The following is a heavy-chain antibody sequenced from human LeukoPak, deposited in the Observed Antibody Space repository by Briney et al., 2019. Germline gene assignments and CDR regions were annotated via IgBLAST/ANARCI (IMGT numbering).Heavy chain of an antibody. J-gene: IGHJ6*03. CDR1: GGSISSGSYY. Sequence: SETLSLTCTVSGGSISSGSYYWGWIRPHPGQGLEWFGYIHNTGKTDYNPSLKSRIIISLDTSKNRFSLRLSSVTAADTALYYCARKNDYGDSYYMDVWGKGTTVTVSS. CDR3: ARKNDYGDSYYMDV. CDR2: IHNTGKT. D-gene: IGHD4-17*01. V-gene: IGHV4-31*03.